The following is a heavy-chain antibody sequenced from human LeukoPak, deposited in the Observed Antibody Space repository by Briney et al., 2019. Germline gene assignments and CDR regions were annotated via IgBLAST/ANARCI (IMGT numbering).Heavy chain of an antibody. J-gene: IGHJ4*02. Sequence: PWASVKVSCKASGYTFTSYAMHWMRQAPGQRLEWMGWINAGNGNTKYSQKFEGRVAITRDTSASTAYMELSSLTSEDTAVYYCAREWGKDSYYFDYWGQGTLVTVSS. CDR2: INAGNGNT. V-gene: IGHV1-3*01. D-gene: IGHD3-16*01. CDR1: GYTFTSYA. CDR3: AREWGKDSYYFDY.